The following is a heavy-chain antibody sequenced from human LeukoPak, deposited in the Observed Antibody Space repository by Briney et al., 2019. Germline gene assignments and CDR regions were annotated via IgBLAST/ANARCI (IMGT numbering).Heavy chain of an antibody. J-gene: IGHJ3*02. CDR2: ISSSNSFK. CDR3: ATMGEQWLLKDI. Sequence: GGSLRPSCAASGFPFDTYPMNWVRQAPGKGLEWVASISSSNSFKNYADSVKGRFTIPRDNAQNSLYLQMSSLRAEDTGLYYCATMGEQWLLKDIWGQGTMVIVSS. V-gene: IGHV3-21*01. CDR1: GFPFDTYP. D-gene: IGHD6-19*01.